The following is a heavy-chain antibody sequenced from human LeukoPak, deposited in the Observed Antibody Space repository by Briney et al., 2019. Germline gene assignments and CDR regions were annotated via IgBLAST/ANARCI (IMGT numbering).Heavy chain of an antibody. CDR2: INHSGST. CDR1: GGSFSGSY. J-gene: IGHJ4*02. CDR3: ARLLNYDILIGYNIEDY. D-gene: IGHD3-9*01. V-gene: IGHV4-34*01. Sequence: SETLSLTCVVYGGSFSGSYWSWIRQPPGKGLEWIGEINHSGSTNYNPSLKSRVTISVDTSKNQFSLNLSSVTAADTAVYYCARLLNYDILIGYNIEDYWGQGTLVTVSS.